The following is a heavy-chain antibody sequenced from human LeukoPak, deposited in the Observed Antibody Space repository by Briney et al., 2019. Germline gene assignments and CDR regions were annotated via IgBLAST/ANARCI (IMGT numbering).Heavy chain of an antibody. CDR3: ARDRSWDGSWLSFGGSYDY. CDR1: GGTFSSYA. Sequence: ASVKVSCKASGGTFSSYAISWVRQAPGQGLEWVGRIIPILGIENYAQKFQGRVTITADKSTSTGYMEWSSLGSEETAVYYCARDRSWDGSWLSFGGSYDYWGQGTLVTVSS. V-gene: IGHV1-69*04. J-gene: IGHJ4*02. D-gene: IGHD3-16*01. CDR2: IIPILGIE.